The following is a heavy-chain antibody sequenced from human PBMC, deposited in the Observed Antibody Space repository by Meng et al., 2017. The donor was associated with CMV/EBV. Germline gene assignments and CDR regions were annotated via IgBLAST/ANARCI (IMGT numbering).Heavy chain of an antibody. CDR3: ASRTRTHAFDI. J-gene: IGHJ3*02. D-gene: IGHD3/OR15-3a*01. CDR2: IYPGDSDT. V-gene: IGHV5-51*01. Sequence: KVYCKGSGYSFTSYWIGWVRQMPGKGLEWMGIIYPGDSDTRYSPSFQGQVTISADKSISTAYLQWSSLKASDTAMYYCASRTRTHAFDIWGQGTMVTVSS. CDR1: GYSFTSYW.